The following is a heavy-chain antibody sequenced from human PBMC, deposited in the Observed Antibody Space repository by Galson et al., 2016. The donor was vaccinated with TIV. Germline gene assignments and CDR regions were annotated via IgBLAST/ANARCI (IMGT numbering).Heavy chain of an antibody. CDR1: VFPFSGFS. J-gene: IGHJ4*02. Sequence: SVFPFSGFSMNWVRQTPGKGLEWVAFISSTSSYTYYADSVRGRFTISRDNANNIVYLQMSSLRVEDTAVYYCARDPFFGSGSYYSVLWYFDYWGQGTQVTVAS. D-gene: IGHD3-10*01. CDR3: ARDPFFGSGSYYSVLWYFDY. V-gene: IGHV3-21*01. CDR2: ISSTSSYT.